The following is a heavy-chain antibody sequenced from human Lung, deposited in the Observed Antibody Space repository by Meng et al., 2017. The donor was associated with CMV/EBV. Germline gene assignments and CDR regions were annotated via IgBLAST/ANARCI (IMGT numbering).Heavy chain of an antibody. CDR3: ARDVSPRSSAYFAIYYFYALEV. D-gene: IGHD2-21*01. V-gene: IGHV3-21*01. J-gene: IGHJ6*01. CDR2: ISSSGTYI. CDR1: GFTFSSYS. Sequence: GESLKISCAASGFTFSSYSMNWVRQAPGKGLEWVSSISSSGTYIYYADSVKGRFTISRDNAQNSLYLQMNSLRAEDTAVYYCARDVSPRSSAYFAIYYFYALEVWXQGHXVTVDS.